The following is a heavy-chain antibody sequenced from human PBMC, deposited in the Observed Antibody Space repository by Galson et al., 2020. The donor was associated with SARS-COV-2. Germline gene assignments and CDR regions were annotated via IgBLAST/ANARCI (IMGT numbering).Heavy chain of an antibody. D-gene: IGHD2-2*02. CDR3: ARHSTSCTATSCYTALRLPAGNDNWFYL. J-gene: IGHJ5*02. CDR1: GGSVSSSRDY. CDR2: IYSSGHT. V-gene: IGHV4-39*01. Sequence: ETSETLSLTCIVSGGSVSSSRDYWGWIRQSPGKGLEWIGSIYSSGHTYYNPSFMSRATIFLDTSQNQFSLRLISVTAADTAVYFCARHSTSCTATSCYTALRLPAGNDNWFYLWGQGTLVIVSS.